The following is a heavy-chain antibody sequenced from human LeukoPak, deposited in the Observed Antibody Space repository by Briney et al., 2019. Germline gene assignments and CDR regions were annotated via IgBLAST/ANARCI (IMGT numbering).Heavy chain of an antibody. CDR1: GFTFTSHV. J-gene: IGHJ4*02. Sequence: GGSLRLSCSASGFTFTSHVMHWVRQAPGKGLQYYAGSVKGRFTISRDSSKNTVYLQMNSLTAEDTAAYYCVREGLERRTNFDYWGQGTLVSVSS. D-gene: IGHD1-1*01. CDR3: VREGLERRTNFDY. V-gene: IGHV3-64D*06.